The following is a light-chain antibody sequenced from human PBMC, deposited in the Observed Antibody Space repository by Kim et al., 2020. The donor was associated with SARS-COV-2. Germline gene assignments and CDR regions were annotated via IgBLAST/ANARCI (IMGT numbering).Light chain of an antibody. J-gene: IGKJ2*03. V-gene: IGKV3-20*01. Sequence: LSPGERATLSCRASQSVSSTFLAWYQQKPGQAPRLLIYGASSRATGIPDRFSGSGSGTDFTLTITRLEPEDFAVYYCQQYGSSPYSFGQGTKLEIK. CDR3: QQYGSSPYS. CDR1: QSVSSTF. CDR2: GAS.